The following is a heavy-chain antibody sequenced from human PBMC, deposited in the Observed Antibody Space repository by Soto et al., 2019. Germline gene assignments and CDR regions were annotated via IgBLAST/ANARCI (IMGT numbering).Heavy chain of an antibody. V-gene: IGHV3-23*01. J-gene: IGHJ5*02. Sequence: EVQLLESGGGLVQPGGSLRLSCAASGFTFSSYAMSWVRQAPGKGLEWVSAISGSGGSTYYADSGKGRFTISRDNSKSTMYMQLNRLTAEGTAVYYCAKRAEQQRLSRFDPWGQGTLVTVSS. CDR1: GFTFSSYA. CDR3: AKRAEQQRLSRFDP. D-gene: IGHD6-13*01. CDR2: ISGSGGST.